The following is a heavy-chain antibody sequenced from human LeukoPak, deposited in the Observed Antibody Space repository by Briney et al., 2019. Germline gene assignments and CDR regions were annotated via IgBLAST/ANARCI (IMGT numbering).Heavy chain of an antibody. J-gene: IGHJ4*02. V-gene: IGHV1-69*13. Sequence: SVKVSCKASDGTFNNFGISWVRQAPGQGLEWMGVIIPILTTTHYAQKFKGRVTIIADESTSTASLELSSLTSEDTAVYYCARDPLAASAPGYFDYWGQGTLVTVSS. CDR2: IIPILTTT. D-gene: IGHD6-13*01. CDR1: DGTFNNFG. CDR3: ARDPLAASAPGYFDY.